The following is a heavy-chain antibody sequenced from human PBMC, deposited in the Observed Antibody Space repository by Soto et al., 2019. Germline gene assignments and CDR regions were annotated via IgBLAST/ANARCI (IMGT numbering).Heavy chain of an antibody. D-gene: IGHD1-26*01. CDR3: ARGWELRKTTGYYYYGMDV. CDR1: GGTFSSYA. J-gene: IGHJ6*02. CDR2: IIPIFGTA. Sequence: ASVKVSCKASGGTFSSYAISWVRQAPGQGLEWMGGIIPIFGTANYAQKFQGRVTITADESTSTAYMELSSLRSEDTAVYYCARGWELRKTTGYYYYGMDVWGQGTTVTVSS. V-gene: IGHV1-69*13.